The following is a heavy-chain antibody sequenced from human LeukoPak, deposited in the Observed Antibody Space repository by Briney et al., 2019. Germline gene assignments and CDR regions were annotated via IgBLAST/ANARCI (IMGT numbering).Heavy chain of an antibody. CDR2: ISGSGGNT. J-gene: IGHJ5*02. D-gene: IGHD6-13*01. CDR3: ARDPAAGSVNWFDP. V-gene: IGHV3-23*01. Sequence: GGSLRLSCAASGFTFSSYGMSWVRQAPGKGLEWVSAISGSGGNTNYADSVKGRFTISRDNAKNTLYLQMNSLRAEDTAVYYCARDPAAGSVNWFDPWGQGTLVTVSS. CDR1: GFTFSSYG.